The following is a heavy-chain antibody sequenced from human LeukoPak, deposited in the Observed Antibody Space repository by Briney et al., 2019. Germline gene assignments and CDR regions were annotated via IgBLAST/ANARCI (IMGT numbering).Heavy chain of an antibody. CDR3: ARESGGDYYDSSGYSYAFDI. CDR2: IIPILGIA. Sequence: SVKVSCKASGGTFSSYAISWVRQAPGQGLEWMGRIIPILGIANYAQKLQGRVTTTADKSTSTAYMELSSLRSEDTAVYYCARESGGDYYDSSGYSYAFDIWGQGTMVTVSS. CDR1: GGTFSSYA. V-gene: IGHV1-69*04. D-gene: IGHD3-22*01. J-gene: IGHJ3*02.